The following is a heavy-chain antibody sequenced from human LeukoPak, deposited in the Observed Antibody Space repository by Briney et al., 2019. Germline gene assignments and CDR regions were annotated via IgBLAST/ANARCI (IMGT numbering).Heavy chain of an antibody. CDR1: GFTFSSYG. CDR3: ARDRGGGHMDV. J-gene: IGHJ6*03. CDR2: IGTAGDT. D-gene: IGHD2-15*01. Sequence: GGSLRLSCAASGFTFSSYGMSWVRQATGKGLEWVSAIGTAGDTYYPGSVKGRFTISRENAKNSLYLQMNSLRAGDTAVYYCARDRGGGHMDVWGKGTTVTISS. V-gene: IGHV3-13*01.